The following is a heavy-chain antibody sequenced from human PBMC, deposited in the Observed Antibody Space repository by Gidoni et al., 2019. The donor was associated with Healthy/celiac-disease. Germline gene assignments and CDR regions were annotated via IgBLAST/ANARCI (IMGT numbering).Heavy chain of an antibody. J-gene: IGHJ5*02. CDR1: GYTFTSYG. CDR3: ARDSYDFWSGQPGNNWFDP. D-gene: IGHD3-3*01. V-gene: IGHV1-18*01. Sequence: QVQLVQSGAEVKKPGASVKVSCKASGYTFTSYGISWVRQAPGQGLEWMGWISAYNGNTNYAQKLQGRVTMTTDTSTSTAYMELRSLRSDDTAVYYCARDSYDFWSGQPGNNWFDPWGQGTLVTVSS. CDR2: ISAYNGNT.